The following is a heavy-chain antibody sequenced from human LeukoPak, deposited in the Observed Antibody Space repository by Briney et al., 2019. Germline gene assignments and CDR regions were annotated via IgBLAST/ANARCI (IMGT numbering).Heavy chain of an antibody. Sequence: GGSLRLSCAASGFTFSSYSMNWVRQAPGKGLEWVSSISDDSKYIYYADSVKGRFSISRDNAKRSLYLQMNSLRAEDTAVYYCAKDPTDPWGNDAFDIWGQGTMVTVSS. CDR3: AKDPTDPWGNDAFDI. J-gene: IGHJ3*02. CDR1: GFTFSSYS. V-gene: IGHV3-21*04. D-gene: IGHD3-16*01. CDR2: ISDDSKYI.